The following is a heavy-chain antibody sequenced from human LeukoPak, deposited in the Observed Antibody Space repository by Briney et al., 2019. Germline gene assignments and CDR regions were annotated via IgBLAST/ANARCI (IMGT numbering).Heavy chain of an antibody. CDR2: ISYDGSNK. CDR3: ASLDFWSGYDAFDI. Sequence: GGSLRLSCAASGFTFSSYAMHWVRQAPGKGLEWVAVISYDGSNKYYADSVKGRFTISRDNSKNTLYLQMNSLRAEDTAVYYCASLDFWSGYDAFDIWGQGTMVTVSS. D-gene: IGHD3-3*01. V-gene: IGHV3-30-3*01. CDR1: GFTFSSYA. J-gene: IGHJ3*02.